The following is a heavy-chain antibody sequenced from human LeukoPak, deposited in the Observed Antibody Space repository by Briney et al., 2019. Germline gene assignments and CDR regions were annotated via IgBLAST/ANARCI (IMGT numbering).Heavy chain of an antibody. CDR3: ARHRRLDAFDI. CDR1: GGSISSYY. CDR2: IYTSGST. V-gene: IGHV4-4*09. J-gene: IGHJ3*02. Sequence: SETLPLTCTVSGGSISSYYWSWIRQPPGKGLEWIGYIYTSGSTNYNPSLKSRATISVDTSKNQFSLKLSSVTAADTAVYYCARHRRLDAFDIWGQGTMVTVSS.